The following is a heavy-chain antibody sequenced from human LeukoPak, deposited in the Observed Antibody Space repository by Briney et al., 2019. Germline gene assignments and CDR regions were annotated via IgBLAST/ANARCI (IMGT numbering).Heavy chain of an antibody. Sequence: PGGSLRLSCAASGFTFSSYAMNWARQAPGKGLEWVSALSGSGASTYYADSVKGRFTISRDNSKNTLYLQMNSLRAEDTAIYYCAKAALRYQLLSSLDYWGQGTLVTV. CDR3: AKAALRYQLLSSLDY. CDR1: GFTFSSYA. V-gene: IGHV3-23*01. J-gene: IGHJ4*02. CDR2: LSGSGAST. D-gene: IGHD2-2*01.